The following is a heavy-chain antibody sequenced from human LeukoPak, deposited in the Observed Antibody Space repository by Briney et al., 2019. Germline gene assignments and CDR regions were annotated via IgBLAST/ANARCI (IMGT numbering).Heavy chain of an antibody. V-gene: IGHV4-59*01. CDR1: GGSISSYY. D-gene: IGHD3-10*01. Sequence: SETLSLTCTVPGGSISSYYWSWIRQPPRKGLQWIGYIHYTGITNYNPSLKSRVTISVNTSKNQFSLKLRSVTAADTAVYYCARVEEGYGSGRRENYYYYYMDVWGKGTTVTISS. CDR3: ARVEEGYGSGRRENYYYYYMDV. CDR2: IHYTGIT. J-gene: IGHJ6*03.